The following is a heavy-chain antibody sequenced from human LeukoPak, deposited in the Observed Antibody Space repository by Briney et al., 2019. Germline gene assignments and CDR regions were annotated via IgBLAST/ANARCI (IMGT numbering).Heavy chain of an antibody. CDR1: GGSFSGYY. J-gene: IGHJ5*02. V-gene: IGHV4-34*01. CDR3: ARIKSTQIWFDP. CDR2: INHSGST. Sequence: SETLSLTCAVYGGSFSGYYWSWIRQPPGKGLEWIGEINHSGSTNYNPSLKSRVTISVDTSKNQFSLKLSSVTAADTAVYYCARIKSTQIWFDPWGQGTLVTVSS.